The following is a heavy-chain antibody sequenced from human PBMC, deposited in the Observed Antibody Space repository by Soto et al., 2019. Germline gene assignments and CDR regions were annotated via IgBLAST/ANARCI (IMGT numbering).Heavy chain of an antibody. V-gene: IGHV4-30-4*01. Sequence: SETQSLTCAVSGGSISSGGYYWSWIRQPPGKGLEWIGYIYYSGSTYYNPSLKSRVTISVDTSKNQFSLKLSSVTAADTAVYYCASRKSSPYFDYWGQGTLVTSPQ. CDR1: GGSISSGGYY. CDR3: ASRKSSPYFDY. D-gene: IGHD3-10*01. J-gene: IGHJ4*02. CDR2: IYYSGST.